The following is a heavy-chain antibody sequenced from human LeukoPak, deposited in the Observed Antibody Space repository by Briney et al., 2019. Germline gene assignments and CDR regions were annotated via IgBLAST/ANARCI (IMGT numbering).Heavy chain of an antibody. V-gene: IGHV3-48*01. CDR1: GFTFSTYN. Sequence: GGSLTLSCVPSGFTFSTYNMKWARRAPGEGVECISYISSTSNSIYNSYSVKGRFTISRDNAKDSLYLQMNSLTAEDTAVYYCARVRSVTSRVFDYWGQGTLVTVSS. CDR2: ISSTSNSI. D-gene: IGHD2-21*02. J-gene: IGHJ4*02. CDR3: ARVRSVTSRVFDY.